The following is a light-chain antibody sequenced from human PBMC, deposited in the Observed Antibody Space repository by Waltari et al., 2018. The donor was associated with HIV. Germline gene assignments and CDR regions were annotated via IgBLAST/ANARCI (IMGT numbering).Light chain of an antibody. V-gene: IGLV2-14*03. Sequence: QSALTQPASVSGSPGQSITVSCSGTADDLGAYNYVSWFQQHPDRAPKLIIYDVDKRPSGVSDRFSGSKSGNTASLSISGLQPDDEANYFCMSYTGVATWVFGGGTTVTVL. J-gene: IGLJ3*02. CDR3: MSYTGVATWV. CDR1: ADDLGAYNY. CDR2: DVD.